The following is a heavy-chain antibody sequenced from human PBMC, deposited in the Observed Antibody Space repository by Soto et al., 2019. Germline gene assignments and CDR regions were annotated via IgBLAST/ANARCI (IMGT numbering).Heavy chain of an antibody. Sequence: WASVKVSCKAFGYTFTSYAIHWVRQAPGQRLEWMGWINAGNGNTKYSQKFQGRVTITRDTSASTAYMELTSLRSEDTAVYYCARDLPHGIPDYWSQRTLVTVSS. CDR1: GYTFTSYA. J-gene: IGHJ4*02. CDR3: ARDLPHGIPDY. V-gene: IGHV1-3*01. D-gene: IGHD2-21*01. CDR2: INAGNGNT.